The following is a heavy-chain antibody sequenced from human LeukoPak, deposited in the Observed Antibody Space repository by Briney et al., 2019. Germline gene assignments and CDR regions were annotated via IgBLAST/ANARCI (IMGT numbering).Heavy chain of an antibody. V-gene: IGHV2-5*02. CDR1: GFSLRTKGVG. Sequence: SGPTLVKPTQTLTLTCTFSGFSLRTKGVGVGWIRQPPGKTLEGLSLIYWDDDKRYHPSLRTRLTITRDTSNNQVVLTMTDMDPVDTATYYCVHRSMTATQAPLPFDFWGPGTFITVSS. CDR3: VHRSMTATQAPLPFDF. CDR2: IYWDDDK. J-gene: IGHJ4*02. D-gene: IGHD1-1*01.